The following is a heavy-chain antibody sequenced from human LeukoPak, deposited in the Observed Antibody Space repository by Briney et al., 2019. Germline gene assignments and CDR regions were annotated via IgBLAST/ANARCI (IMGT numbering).Heavy chain of an antibody. CDR1: VHSVTSPSYF. V-gene: IGHV4-39*01. Sequence: SETLSLTCSVSVHSVTSPSYFWGWIRQPPGGGLEWLGSIYYRGTTHYNPSLKSRVAISTDTSKNEFSLRLSSVTAADTALYYCASAYCSSTTCPFDSWGQGTLVTVSS. CDR3: ASAYCSSTTCPFDS. D-gene: IGHD2-2*01. CDR2: IYYRGTT. J-gene: IGHJ4*02.